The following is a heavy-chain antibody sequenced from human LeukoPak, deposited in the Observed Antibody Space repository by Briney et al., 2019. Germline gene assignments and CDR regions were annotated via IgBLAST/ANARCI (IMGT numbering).Heavy chain of an antibody. CDR1: GGSFSGYY. V-gene: IGHV4-34*01. Sequence: SETLSLTCAVYGGSFSGYYWSWIRRPPGKGLEWIGEINHSGSTNYNPSLKSRVTISVDTSKNQFSLKLSSVTAADTAVYYCARKDCSSTSCYSPFDIWGQGTMVTVSS. D-gene: IGHD2-2*01. J-gene: IGHJ3*02. CDR2: INHSGST. CDR3: ARKDCSSTSCYSPFDI.